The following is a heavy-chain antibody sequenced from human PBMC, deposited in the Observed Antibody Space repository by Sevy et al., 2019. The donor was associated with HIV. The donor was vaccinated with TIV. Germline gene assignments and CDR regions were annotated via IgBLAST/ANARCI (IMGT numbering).Heavy chain of an antibody. V-gene: IGHV3-21*01. Sequence: GGSLRLSCAASGFTFSTYTMNWVRQAPGKGLEWVSSISSSSSYIHYADSVKGRFTISRDNAKNSLYLQMNSLRVEDTAVYYCARAAYYCSTTSCYIDYWGQGTLVTISS. CDR2: ISSSSSYI. CDR3: ARAAYYCSTTSCYIDY. CDR1: GFTFSTYT. D-gene: IGHD2-2*02. J-gene: IGHJ4*02.